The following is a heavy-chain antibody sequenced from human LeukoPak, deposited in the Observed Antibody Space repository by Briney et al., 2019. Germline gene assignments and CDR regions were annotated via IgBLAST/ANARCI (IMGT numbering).Heavy chain of an antibody. V-gene: IGHV3-23*01. J-gene: IGHJ4*02. CDR3: AKSLQSAWTHFDY. D-gene: IGHD3/OR15-3a*01. Sequence: GGSLRLSCAASGFTFSSYATSWVRQAPGKGLEWVSAISGSGGSTYYADSVKGRFTISRDNSKNTLSLQMNSLRAEDTAVYYCAKSLQSAWTHFDYWGQGTQVTVSS. CDR1: GFTFSSYA. CDR2: ISGSGGST.